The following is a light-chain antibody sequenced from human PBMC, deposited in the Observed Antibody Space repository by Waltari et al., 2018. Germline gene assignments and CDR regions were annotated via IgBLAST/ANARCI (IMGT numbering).Light chain of an antibody. Sequence: QSVLTQPPSVSGAPGQRVTISCTGSNSNIGAGFDVHWYKQIPGTAPKVLIYVNTNRPSGVPDRFSGSKSGTSASLAITGLQAEDEADYYCQSYDSSLTAWVFGGGTRLTVL. CDR1: NSNIGAGFD. J-gene: IGLJ3*02. V-gene: IGLV1-40*01. CDR3: QSYDSSLTAWV. CDR2: VNT.